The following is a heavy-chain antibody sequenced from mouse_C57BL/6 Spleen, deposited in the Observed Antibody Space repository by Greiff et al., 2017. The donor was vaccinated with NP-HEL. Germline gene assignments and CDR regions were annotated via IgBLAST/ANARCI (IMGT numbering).Heavy chain of an antibody. J-gene: IGHJ2*01. CDR3: AREDGPYYFDY. Sequence: EVKLVESGGGLVKPGGSLKLSCAASGFTFSDYGMHWLRQAPEKGLEWVAYISSGSSTIYYADTVKGRFTISRDNAKNTLFLQMTSLRSEDTAMYYCAREDGPYYFDYWGQGTTLTVSS. CDR2: ISSGSSTI. CDR1: GFTFSDYG. V-gene: IGHV5-17*01.